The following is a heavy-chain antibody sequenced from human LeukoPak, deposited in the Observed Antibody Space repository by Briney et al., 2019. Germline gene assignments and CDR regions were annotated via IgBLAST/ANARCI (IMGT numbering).Heavy chain of an antibody. CDR2: IKSKTDGGTT. D-gene: IGHD1-26*01. J-gene: IGHJ4*02. CDR1: GFTVSRNY. CDR3: TTAIDSVGANYYFDY. V-gene: IGHV3-15*01. Sequence: PGGSLRLSCAASGFTVSRNYMSWVRQAPGKGLEWVGRIKSKTDGGTTDYAAPVKGRFTISRDDSKDTLYLQMNSLKTEDTAVYYCTTAIDSVGANYYFDYWGQGTLVTVSS.